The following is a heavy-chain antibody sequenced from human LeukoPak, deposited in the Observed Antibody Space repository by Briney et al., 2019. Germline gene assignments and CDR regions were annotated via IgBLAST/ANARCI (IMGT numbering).Heavy chain of an antibody. Sequence: GRSLRLSCSASGFTFSSYAVHWVRQAQGKGLEWVAVIWYDGSNKYYADSVKGRFTISRDNSKNTLYLQMNSLRAEDTAVYYCARDDGSSGYYFRFHYWGQGTLVTVSS. J-gene: IGHJ4*02. CDR3: ARDDGSSGYYFRFHY. CDR1: GFTFSSYA. CDR2: IWYDGSNK. V-gene: IGHV3-33*08. D-gene: IGHD3-22*01.